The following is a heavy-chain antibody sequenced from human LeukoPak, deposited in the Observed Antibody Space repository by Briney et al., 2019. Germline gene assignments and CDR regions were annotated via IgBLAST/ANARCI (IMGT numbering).Heavy chain of an antibody. CDR1: GFTFGSFS. D-gene: IGHD3-9*01. V-gene: IGHV3-21*01. CDR2: ISSSSDYI. Sequence: GGSLRLSCAASGFTFGSFSMNWVRQAPGKGLEWVSSISSSSDYIYYADSVKGRLTISRDNAKNSLFLQMNSLRAEDTAVYYCARPGYTAAYDLWGQGTMVTVSS. CDR3: ARPGYTAAYDL. J-gene: IGHJ3*01.